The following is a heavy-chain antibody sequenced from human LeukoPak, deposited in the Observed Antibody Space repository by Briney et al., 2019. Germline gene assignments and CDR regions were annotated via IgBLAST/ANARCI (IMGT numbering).Heavy chain of an antibody. J-gene: IGHJ4*02. Sequence: SETLSLTCAVYGGSFSGYYLSWIRQPPGKGLEWIGEINHSGSTNYNPSLKSRVTISGDTSKNQFSLKLSSVTAPDTAVYYCARLYSSSWYYFDYWGQGTLVTVSS. V-gene: IGHV4-34*01. D-gene: IGHD6-13*01. CDR1: GGSFSGYY. CDR3: ARLYSSSWYYFDY. CDR2: INHSGST.